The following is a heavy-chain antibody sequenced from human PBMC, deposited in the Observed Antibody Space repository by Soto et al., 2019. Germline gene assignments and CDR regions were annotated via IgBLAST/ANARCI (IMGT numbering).Heavy chain of an antibody. Sequence: QVQLQESGPGLVKPSGTLSLTCAVSGGSISSSNWWSWVRQPPGKGLEWIGEIYHSGSTNYNPSLKSRVTISVDKSKNQFSLKLSPVTAADTAVYYCARRAYSISSGRSSYYYGMDVWGQGTTVTVSS. J-gene: IGHJ6*02. V-gene: IGHV4-4*02. CDR1: GGSISSSNW. CDR3: ARRAYSISSGRSSYYYGMDV. CDR2: IYHSGST. D-gene: IGHD6-6*01.